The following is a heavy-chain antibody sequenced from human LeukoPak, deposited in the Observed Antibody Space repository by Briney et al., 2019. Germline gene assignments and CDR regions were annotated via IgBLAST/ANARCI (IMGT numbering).Heavy chain of an antibody. CDR2: ISYDGSNE. D-gene: IGHD3-9*01. Sequence: GGSLRLSCAASGFTFSSYGMHWVRQAPGKGLEWLAVISYDGSNEYHADSVKGRFTISRDNSKDTLFLQMNSLRAEDTAVYYCAKALDPYYDILTGYYTPPPFDYWGQGTLVTVSS. CDR3: AKALDPYYDILTGYYTPPPFDY. V-gene: IGHV3-30*18. CDR1: GFTFSSYG. J-gene: IGHJ4*02.